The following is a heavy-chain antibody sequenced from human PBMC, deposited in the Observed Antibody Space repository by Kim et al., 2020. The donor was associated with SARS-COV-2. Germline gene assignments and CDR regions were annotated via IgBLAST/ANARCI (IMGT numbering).Heavy chain of an antibody. CDR1: GFTFSGYG. Sequence: GGSLRLSCAASGFTFSGYGMHWVRQAPGKGLEWVAVISYHGSNKYYADSVKGRFTISRDNSKNTLYLQMNSLRAEDTAVYYCAGYVGEGGYYYYYGMDVWGPGTTVTVSS. D-gene: IGHD3-10*01. J-gene: IGHJ6*02. CDR2: ISYHGSNK. V-gene: IGHV3-33*05. CDR3: AGYVGEGGYYYYYGMDV.